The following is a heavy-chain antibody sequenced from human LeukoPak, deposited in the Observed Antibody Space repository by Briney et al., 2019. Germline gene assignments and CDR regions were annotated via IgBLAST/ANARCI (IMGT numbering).Heavy chain of an antibody. CDR1: GGSISNHY. J-gene: IGHJ4*02. CDR3: AREIQRDFDY. CDR2: IYYSGST. D-gene: IGHD6-25*01. V-gene: IGHV4-59*11. Sequence: SETLSLTCTVSGGSISNHYWSWIRQPPGKGLEWIGYIYYSGSTNYNPSLKSRVTISADTSKNQFSLRLSSVTAADTAVYYCAREIQRDFDYWGQGTLVTVSS.